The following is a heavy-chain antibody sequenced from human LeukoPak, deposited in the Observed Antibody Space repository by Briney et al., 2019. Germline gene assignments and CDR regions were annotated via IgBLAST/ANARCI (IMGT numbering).Heavy chain of an antibody. J-gene: IGHJ6*03. Sequence: SETLSLTCTVSGGSISSYYWSWIRQPPGKGLEWIGYIYYSGSTNYNPSLKSRVTISVDTSKNQFSLKLSSVTAADTAVYYCARLNCSGGSCYPYYYYYYMGVWGKGTTVTVSS. CDR1: GGSISSYY. CDR3: ARLNCSGGSCYPYYYYYYMGV. V-gene: IGHV4-59*08. D-gene: IGHD2-15*01. CDR2: IYYSGST.